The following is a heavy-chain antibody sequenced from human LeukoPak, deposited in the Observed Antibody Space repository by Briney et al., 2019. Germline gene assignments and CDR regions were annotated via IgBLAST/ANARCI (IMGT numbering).Heavy chain of an antibody. CDR2: ISSSSSYI. CDR1: GFTFDDYG. J-gene: IGHJ4*02. CDR3: ARELRRSSGYYDY. D-gene: IGHD3-22*01. Sequence: PGGSLRLSCAASGFTFDDYGMNWVRQAPGKGLEWVSSISSSSSYIYYADSVRGRFTISRDNAKNSLYLQMNSLRAEDTAVYYCARELRRSSGYYDYWGQGTLVTVSS. V-gene: IGHV3-21*01.